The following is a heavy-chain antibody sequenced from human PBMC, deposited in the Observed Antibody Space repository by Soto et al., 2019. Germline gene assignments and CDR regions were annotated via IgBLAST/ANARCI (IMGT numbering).Heavy chain of an antibody. CDR1: GFTFSSYG. D-gene: IGHD6-13*01. CDR3: AKDLEAAAQLANWFDP. J-gene: IGHJ5*02. V-gene: IGHV3-30*18. CDR2: ISYDGSNK. Sequence: PGGSLRLSCAASGFTFSSYGMHWVRQAPGKGLEWVAVISYDGSNKYYADSVKGRFTISRDNSKNTLYLQMNSLRAEDTAVYYCAKDLEAAAQLANWFDPWGQGTLVTVSS.